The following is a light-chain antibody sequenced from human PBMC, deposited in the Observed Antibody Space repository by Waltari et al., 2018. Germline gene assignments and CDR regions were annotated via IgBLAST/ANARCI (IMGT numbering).Light chain of an antibody. CDR3: TSFTSSATWV. V-gene: IGLV2-14*01. CDR2: EVS. J-gene: IGLJ3*02. Sequence: QSALTQPASVSGSPGQSITISCTGTSSDIGAYKHRSWYQQHPGKAPKLMIYEVSNRPSGVSNRFSGSKSGNTASLTISGLQADDESHYYCTSFTSSATWVFGGGTKVTVL. CDR1: SSDIGAYKH.